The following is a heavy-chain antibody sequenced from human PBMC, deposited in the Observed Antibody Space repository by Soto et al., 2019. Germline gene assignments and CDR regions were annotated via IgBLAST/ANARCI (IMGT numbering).Heavy chain of an antibody. CDR3: ASSIFWSGYYTGWFDP. Sequence: SETLSLTCTVSGGSISSSSYYWGWIRQPPGKGLEWIGSIYYSGSTYYNPSLKSRVTISVDTSKNQFSLKLSSVTAADTAVYYCASSIFWSGYYTGWFDPWGQGTLVTVSS. CDR2: IYYSGST. D-gene: IGHD3-3*01. CDR1: GGSISSSSYY. J-gene: IGHJ5*02. V-gene: IGHV4-39*01.